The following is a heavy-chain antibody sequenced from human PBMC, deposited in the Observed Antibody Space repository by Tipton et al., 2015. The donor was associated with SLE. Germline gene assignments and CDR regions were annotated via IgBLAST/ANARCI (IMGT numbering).Heavy chain of an antibody. CDR1: GGSISSGPYH. CDR2: IYSSGST. J-gene: IGHJ4*02. V-gene: IGHV4-61*02. D-gene: IGHD1-20*01. Sequence: LRLSCTVSGGSISSGPYHWSWIRQPAGKGLEWIGRIYSSGSTNYNPSLKSRVTISVDTSKNQFSLNLSSVTAADTAVYYCARVTGTSDFDYWGQGTLVTVSS. CDR3: ARVTGTSDFDY.